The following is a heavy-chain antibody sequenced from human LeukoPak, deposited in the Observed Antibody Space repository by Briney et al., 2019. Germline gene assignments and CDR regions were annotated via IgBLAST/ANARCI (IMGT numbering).Heavy chain of an antibody. Sequence: PGGSMRLACAASGFTFSSYAISWVRQAPGKGLEWVSAISGSGGSTYYADSVKGRFTISRDNSKNTLYLQMNSLRAEDTAVYYCAGISRYYYGMDVWGQGTTVTVSS. D-gene: IGHD2-15*01. CDR1: GFTFSSYA. CDR2: ISGSGGST. CDR3: AGISRYYYGMDV. J-gene: IGHJ6*02. V-gene: IGHV3-23*01.